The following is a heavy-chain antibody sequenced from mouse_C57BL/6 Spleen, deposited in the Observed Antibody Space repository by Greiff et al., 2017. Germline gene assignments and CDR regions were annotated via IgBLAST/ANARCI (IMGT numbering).Heavy chain of an antibody. CDR1: GFTFSDYG. V-gene: IGHV5-17*01. J-gene: IGHJ2*01. CDR2: ISSGSSTI. Sequence: EVQRVESGGGLVKPGGSLKLSCAASGFTFSDYGMHWVRQAPEKGLEWVAYISSGSSTIYYADTVKGRFTISRDNAKNTLFLQMNSLRSEDTAMYYSSRSYYDYLDYWGQGTTLTVSS. CDR3: SRSYYDYLDY. D-gene: IGHD2-4*01.